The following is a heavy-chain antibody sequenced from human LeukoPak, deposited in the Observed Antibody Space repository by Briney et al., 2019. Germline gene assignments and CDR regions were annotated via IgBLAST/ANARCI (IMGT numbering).Heavy chain of an antibody. CDR2: IYPGDSDT. D-gene: IGHD7-27*01. CDR1: GYSFTNDC. J-gene: IGHJ4*02. V-gene: IGHV5-51*01. CDR3: VRTDRPGDTLDY. Sequence: GESRKIACKVSGYSFTNDCIGWVRHVPGKGLERMGIIYPGDSDTQYSPSFQCQATISAHKSITTAYLLWSSLTSSDTAMHYCVRTDRPGDTLDYWGQGTLVTVSS.